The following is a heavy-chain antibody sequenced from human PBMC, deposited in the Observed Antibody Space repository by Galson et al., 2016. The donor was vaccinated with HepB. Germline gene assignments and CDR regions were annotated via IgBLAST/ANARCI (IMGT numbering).Heavy chain of an antibody. CDR2: IIPKFGTA. Sequence: SVKVSCKASGGTFSRNAISWVRRAPGQGLEWMGGIIPKFGTAHYARRFQGRVTITADASTDTAYMELSSLSSDDTAVYFCARDMVRGVTPPGQNMDVWGQGTAVTVSS. CDR1: GGTFSRNA. D-gene: IGHD3-10*01. V-gene: IGHV1-69*13. J-gene: IGHJ6*02. CDR3: ARDMVRGVTPPGQNMDV.